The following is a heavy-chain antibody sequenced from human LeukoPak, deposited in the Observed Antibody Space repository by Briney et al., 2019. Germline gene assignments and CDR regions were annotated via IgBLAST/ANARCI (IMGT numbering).Heavy chain of an antibody. D-gene: IGHD3-22*01. J-gene: IGHJ4*02. CDR1: GFTFSTYP. CDR3: AKEIYGSSGYTLDY. CDR2: ISDSDGDT. Sequence: GGSLRLSCAASGFTFSTYPMSWVRQAPGKGLEWVSGISDSDGDTWYADSVKGRFTISRDNSKNTLNLQMNSLSAEDTATYYCAKEIYGSSGYTLDYWGQGTLVTVSS. V-gene: IGHV3-23*01.